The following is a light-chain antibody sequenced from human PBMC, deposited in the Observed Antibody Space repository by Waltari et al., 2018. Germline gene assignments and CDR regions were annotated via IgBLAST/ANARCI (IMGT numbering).Light chain of an antibody. J-gene: IGLJ1*01. Sequence: QSVLTQPPSVSGAPGQRVTISCTGTFSNIGAGYDVHWYQQLPGAAPKLLIYGNSNRPSGVPERFSDSKSGTSAALDITGLQAEDEADYYCQSYDDRLNVAFGTGTRVTVL. CDR1: FSNIGAGYD. CDR3: QSYDDRLNVA. CDR2: GNS. V-gene: IGLV1-40*01.